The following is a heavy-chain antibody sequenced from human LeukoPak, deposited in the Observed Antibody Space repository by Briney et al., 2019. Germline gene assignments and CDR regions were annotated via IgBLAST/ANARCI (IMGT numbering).Heavy chain of an antibody. V-gene: IGHV4-38-2*02. CDR2: IYHSGST. Sequence: SETLSLTCTVSGYSISSGYYWGWIRQPPGKGLEWIGSIYHSGSTYYNPSLKSRVTISVDTSKNQFSLKLSSVTAADTAVYYCASFGKGVVVVAATPAYDYWGQGTLVTVSS. CDR3: ASFGKGVVVVAATPAYDY. J-gene: IGHJ4*02. CDR1: GYSISSGYY. D-gene: IGHD2-15*01.